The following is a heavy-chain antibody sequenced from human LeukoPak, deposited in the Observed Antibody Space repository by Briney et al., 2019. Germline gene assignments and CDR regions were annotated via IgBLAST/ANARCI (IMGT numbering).Heavy chain of an antibody. CDR1: GYSFTSYW. D-gene: IGHD2-15*01. V-gene: IGHV5-51*01. Sequence: GESLKISCKGSGYSFTSYWIGWVRQMPGKGLEWMGIIYPGDSDTKYSPSFQGQVTILADKSITTAYLQWHSLKASDSAMYYCARHGALRVGRYFDYWGQGTLVTVSS. CDR3: ARHGALRVGRYFDY. CDR2: IYPGDSDT. J-gene: IGHJ4*02.